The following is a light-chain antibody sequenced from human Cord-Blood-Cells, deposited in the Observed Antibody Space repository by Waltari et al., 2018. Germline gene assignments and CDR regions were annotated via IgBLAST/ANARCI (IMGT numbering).Light chain of an antibody. CDR3: QQLNSYS. Sequence: DIQLTQSPSFLSVSVGDRVTITCRASQGISSYLAWYQQKPGKAPKLLIYAASTLQSGVPSRFSGSGSGTEFTLTISSLQPEDFATYYCQQLNSYSFGQGTRLESK. J-gene: IGKJ5*01. V-gene: IGKV1-9*01. CDR1: QGISSY. CDR2: AAS.